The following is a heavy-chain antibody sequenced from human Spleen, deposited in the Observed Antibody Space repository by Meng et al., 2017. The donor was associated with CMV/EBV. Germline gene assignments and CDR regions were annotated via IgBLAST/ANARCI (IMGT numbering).Heavy chain of an antibody. CDR2: INPNSGDT. V-gene: IGHV1-2*02. J-gene: IGHJ4*02. D-gene: IGHD3-22*01. CDR3: ATGGASSGYFVY. Sequence: ASVKVSCKASGYTFTGYYIQWVRQAPGQGLEWMGWINPNSGDTNSEQRFQGRVTMTRDTSISTAYMELSRLTLDDTAVYYCATGGASSGYFVYWGQGTLVTVS. CDR1: GYTFTGYY.